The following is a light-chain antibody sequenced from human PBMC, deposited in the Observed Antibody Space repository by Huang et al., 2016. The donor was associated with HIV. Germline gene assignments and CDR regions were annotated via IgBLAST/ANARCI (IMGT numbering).Light chain of an antibody. CDR2: LGS. Sequence: DIVMTQSPLSLPATPGAPAFISCNSSQGLRRGSGNNYLDWYLQKPGQSPQLLIYLGSNRASGVPDRFSGIGAGTDFTLTISRVEAEDVGVYYCMQGLQTPYTFGQGTNLEIK. CDR1: QGLRRGSGNNY. CDR3: MQGLQTPYT. J-gene: IGKJ2*01. V-gene: IGKV2-28*01.